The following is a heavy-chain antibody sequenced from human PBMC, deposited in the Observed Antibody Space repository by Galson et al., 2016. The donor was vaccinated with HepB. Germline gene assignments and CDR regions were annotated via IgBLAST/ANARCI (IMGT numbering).Heavy chain of an antibody. J-gene: IGHJ4*02. D-gene: IGHD5-18*01. CDR3: ARDEDSYGSLDY. CDR1: GFTFSSYT. V-gene: IGHV3-21*01. CDR2: VSRTSDNI. Sequence: LRLSCAASGFTFSSYTMHWVRQAPGKGLEWVSSVSRTSDNIFYADSVKGRFSISRDNAKKSLHLQMSSLRPEDTAVYYCARDEDSYGSLDYWGQGTLVTISS.